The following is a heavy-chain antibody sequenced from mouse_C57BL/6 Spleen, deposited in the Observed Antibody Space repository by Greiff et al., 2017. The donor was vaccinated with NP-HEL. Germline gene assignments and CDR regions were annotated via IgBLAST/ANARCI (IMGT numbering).Heavy chain of an antibody. CDR2: INPSSGYT. D-gene: IGHD2-3*01. J-gene: IGHJ4*01. CDR1: GYTFTSYT. V-gene: IGHV1-4*01. Sequence: VQLQQSGAELARPGASVKMSCKASGYTFTSYTMHWVKQRPGQGLEWIGYINPSSGYTKYNQKFKDKATLTEDKSSSTAYMQLSSLTSEVSAVYYCARWESLSYDGYYNAMDSWGQGTSVTVSS. CDR3: ARWESLSYDGYYNAMDS.